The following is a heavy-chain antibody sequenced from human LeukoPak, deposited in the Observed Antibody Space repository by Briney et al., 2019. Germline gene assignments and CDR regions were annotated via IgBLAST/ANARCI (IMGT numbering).Heavy chain of an antibody. CDR2: IYTSGST. CDR1: GGSISSGSYY. D-gene: IGHD6-13*01. Sequence: SETLSLTCTVSGGSISSGSYYWSWIRQPAGKGLEWIGRIYTSGSTNYNPSLKSRVTISVDTSKSQFSLKLSSVTAADTAVYYCAKAANARIAAAIDYWGQGTLVTVSS. J-gene: IGHJ4*02. CDR3: AKAANARIAAAIDY. V-gene: IGHV4-61*02.